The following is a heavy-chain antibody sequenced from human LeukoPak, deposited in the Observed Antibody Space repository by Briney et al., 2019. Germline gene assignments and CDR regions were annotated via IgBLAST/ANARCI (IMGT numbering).Heavy chain of an antibody. D-gene: IGHD1-1*01. CDR1: GCTFISYA. J-gene: IGHJ3*02. CDR2: IIPIFGTA. Sequence: SVNVSFKASGCTFISYAISWVRQAPGQGLEWMGGIIPIFGTANYAQKFQGRVTITTDESTSTAYMELSSLRSEDTAVYYCARAGVDNWNDVVAAFDIWGQGTMVTVSS. CDR3: ARAGVDNWNDVVAAFDI. V-gene: IGHV1-69*05.